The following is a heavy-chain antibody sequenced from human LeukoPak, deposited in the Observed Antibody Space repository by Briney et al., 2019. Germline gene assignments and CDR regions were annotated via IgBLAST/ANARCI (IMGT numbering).Heavy chain of an antibody. V-gene: IGHV3-66*04. CDR3: AGHSEVYGMDV. J-gene: IGHJ6*02. CDR1: GFTVSSNY. CDR2: IYSGGST. Sequence: PGGSLRLSCAASGFTVSSNYMSWVRQAPGKGLEWVSVIYSGGSTYYADSVKGRFTISRDSSKNTLYLQMNSLRAEDTAVYYCAGHSEVYGMDVWGQGTTVTVSS.